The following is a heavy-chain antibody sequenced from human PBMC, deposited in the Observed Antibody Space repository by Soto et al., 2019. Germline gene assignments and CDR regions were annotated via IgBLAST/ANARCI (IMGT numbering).Heavy chain of an antibody. V-gene: IGHV1-18*01. CDR3: LRDWQLSS. D-gene: IGHD1-1*01. CDR2: ISGHNGNT. CDR1: GYTLTNYG. J-gene: IGHJ5*02. Sequence: QVQLVQSGDEVKKTGASVKVSCRASGYTLTNYGISWGRQAPGQGLFWMGWISGHNGNTLYAQNVQGRLTLTIETSTNPACLELIGLKVDDSARYYGLRDWQLSSWGQGSLVTVSS.